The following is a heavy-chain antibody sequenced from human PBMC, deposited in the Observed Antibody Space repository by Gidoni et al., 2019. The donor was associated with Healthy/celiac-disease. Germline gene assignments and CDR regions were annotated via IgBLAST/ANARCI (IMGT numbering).Heavy chain of an antibody. D-gene: IGHD6-13*01. CDR3: ARLNLAAAVTGYFDY. CDR2: IYYSGST. CDR1: GGSISSSSYY. J-gene: IGHJ4*02. V-gene: IGHV4-39*01. Sequence: QLQLQESGPGLVKPSETLSLTCTVSGGSISSSSYYWGWIRQPPGKGLEWIGSIYYSGSTYYNPSLKSRVTISVDTSKNQFSLKLSSVTAADTAVYYCARLNLAAAVTGYFDYWGQGTLVTVSS.